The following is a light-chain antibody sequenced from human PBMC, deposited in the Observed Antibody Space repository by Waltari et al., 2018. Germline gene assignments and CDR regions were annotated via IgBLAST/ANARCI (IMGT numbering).Light chain of an antibody. Sequence: SYDLTQPPSLSVSPGQTATIPCSGARLRSTFVSWYLQTPGQAPLAVIYKDDRRPSGIPERFSGSNSGDTATLTITETQTMDEADYYCQAWHINTGVFGPGTKVTVL. J-gene: IGLJ1*01. CDR3: QAWHINTGV. CDR2: KDD. V-gene: IGLV3-1*01. CDR1: RLRSTF.